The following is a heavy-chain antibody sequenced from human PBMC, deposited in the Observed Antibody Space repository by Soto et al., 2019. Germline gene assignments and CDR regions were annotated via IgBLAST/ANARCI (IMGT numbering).Heavy chain of an antibody. CDR1: GFTFSSYA. J-gene: IGHJ4*02. Sequence: QVQVVECGGGVVQPGRSLRLSCAASGFTFSSYALHWVSQAPGKGLEWVAVISYDGSNKYYADSVKGRFTISRDNSKNTPYLQMNSLKAEHTAVYHCARDRGGSNYVPGHWTRYFFDYCGQGTLVTVSS. V-gene: IGHV3-30-3*01. D-gene: IGHD4-4*01. CDR2: ISYDGSNK. CDR3: ARDRGGSNYVPGHWTRYFFDY.